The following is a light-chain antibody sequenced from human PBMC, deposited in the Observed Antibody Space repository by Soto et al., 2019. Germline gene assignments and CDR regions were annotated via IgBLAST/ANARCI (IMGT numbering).Light chain of an antibody. CDR1: QSVSSN. Sequence: EIVMTQSPATLSVSPGERATLSCRASQSVSSNLAWYKQKPGQAASLLIYGASNRATGIPARFRGSGSGTEISLTTSSLQSEDCAGYYCQQYNNWLWTFGQGTKVEIK. CDR2: GAS. CDR3: QQYNNWLWT. J-gene: IGKJ1*01. V-gene: IGKV3-15*01.